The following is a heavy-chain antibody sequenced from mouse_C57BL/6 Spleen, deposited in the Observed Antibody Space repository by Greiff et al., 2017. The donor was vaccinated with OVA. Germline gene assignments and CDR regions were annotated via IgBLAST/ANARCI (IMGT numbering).Heavy chain of an antibody. J-gene: IGHJ1*03. Sequence: QVQLKQPGAELVRPGSSVKLSCKASGYTFTSYWMHWVKQRPIQGLEWIGNIDPSDSETHYNQKFKDKATLTVDKSSSTAYMQLSSLTSEDSAVYYCARGGCSSYVGWYFDVWGTGTTVTVSS. CDR3: ARGGCSSYVGWYFDV. D-gene: IGHD1-1*01. CDR2: IDPSDSET. V-gene: IGHV1-52*01. CDR1: GYTFTSYW.